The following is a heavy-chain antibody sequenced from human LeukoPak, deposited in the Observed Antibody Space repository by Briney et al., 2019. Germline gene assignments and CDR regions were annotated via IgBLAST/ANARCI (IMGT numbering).Heavy chain of an antibody. J-gene: IGHJ5*02. CDR3: ARTRNIVGAPGGNWFDP. Sequence: SETLSLTCTVSGGSTSSYYWSWIRQPAGKGLEWIGRIYTSGSTNYNPSLKSRVTMSVDTSKDQFSLKLSSVTAADAAVYYCARTRNIVGAPGGNWFDPWGQGTLVTVSS. CDR2: IYTSGST. V-gene: IGHV4-4*07. CDR1: GGSTSSYY. D-gene: IGHD1-26*01.